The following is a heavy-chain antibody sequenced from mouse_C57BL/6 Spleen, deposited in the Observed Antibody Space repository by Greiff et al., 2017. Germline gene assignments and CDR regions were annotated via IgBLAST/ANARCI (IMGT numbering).Heavy chain of an antibody. J-gene: IGHJ2*01. CDR2: ISDGGSYT. CDR1: GFTFSSYA. D-gene: IGHD1-1*01. Sequence: EVQVVESGGGLVKPGGSLKLSCAASGFTFSSYAMSWVRQTPEKRLEWVATISDGGSYTYYPDNVKGRFTISRDNATNNLYLQMSHLKSEDTAMYYCARDPSGSSYFDYWGQGTTLTVSS. CDR3: ARDPSGSSYFDY. V-gene: IGHV5-4*01.